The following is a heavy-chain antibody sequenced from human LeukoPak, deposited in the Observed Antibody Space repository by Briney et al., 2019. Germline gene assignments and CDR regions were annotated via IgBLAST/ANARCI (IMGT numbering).Heavy chain of an antibody. Sequence: SETLSLTCTVSGGSISSGGYYWNWIRQHPGKGLEWIGYIYYSGSTYYNPSLKSRVTISVDTSKNQFSLKLSSVTAADTAVYYCAREASLASYYFDYWGQGTLVTVSS. CDR1: GGSISSGGYY. J-gene: IGHJ4*02. CDR3: AREASLASYYFDY. CDR2: IYYSGST. V-gene: IGHV4-31*03.